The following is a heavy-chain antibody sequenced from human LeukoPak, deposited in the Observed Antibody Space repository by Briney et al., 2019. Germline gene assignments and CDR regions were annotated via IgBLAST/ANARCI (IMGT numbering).Heavy chain of an antibody. Sequence: SETLSLTCAVYGGSFSGYYWSWIRQPPGKGLEWIGEINHSGSTNYNPSLKSRVTISVDTSKNQFSLKLSSVTAADTAVYYCAREVAARYYFDYWSQGTLVTVSS. V-gene: IGHV4-34*01. D-gene: IGHD6-13*01. CDR1: GGSFSGYY. J-gene: IGHJ4*02. CDR3: AREVAARYYFDY. CDR2: INHSGST.